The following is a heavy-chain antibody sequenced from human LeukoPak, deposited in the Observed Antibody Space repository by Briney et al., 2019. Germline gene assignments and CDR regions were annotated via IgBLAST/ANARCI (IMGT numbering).Heavy chain of an antibody. CDR1: GYTFTGYY. J-gene: IGHJ6*03. D-gene: IGHD1-14*01. CDR2: INPNSGGT. Sequence: GASVTVSCKASGYTFTGYYMHWVRQAPGQGLEWMGWINPNSGGTKYAQKFQGRVTMTRDTSISIAYMEVSRLRSDDTAVYYCARGVAGVYFYYYMDVWGKGTTVTVSS. CDR3: ARGVAGVYFYYYMDV. V-gene: IGHV1-2*02.